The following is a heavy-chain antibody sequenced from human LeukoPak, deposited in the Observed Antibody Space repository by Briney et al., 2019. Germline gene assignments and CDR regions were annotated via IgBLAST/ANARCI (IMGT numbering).Heavy chain of an antibody. CDR3: ARDPYYYGSGGYEGRFAY. CDR1: GFTFSSYS. Sequence: GGSLRLSCAASGFTFSSYSMNWVRQAPGKGLEWVSSISSSSSYIYYADSVKGRFTISRDNAKNSLYLQMNSLRAEDTAVCYCARDPYYYGSGGYEGRFAYWGQGTLVTVSS. J-gene: IGHJ4*02. CDR2: ISSSSSYI. V-gene: IGHV3-21*01. D-gene: IGHD3-10*01.